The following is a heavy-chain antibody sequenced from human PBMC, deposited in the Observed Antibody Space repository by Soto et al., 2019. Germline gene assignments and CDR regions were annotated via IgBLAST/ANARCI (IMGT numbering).Heavy chain of an antibody. D-gene: IGHD3-9*01. CDR2: VSCSGNNT. V-gene: IGHV3-23*01. CDR3: ARKSRDIDC. Sequence: EVKLLESGGGLVQPGGSLRLSCAASGFIFSNYAMTWVRQAPGKGLECVSSVSCSGNNTYYADSMKGHFTISRDNSKTTLYLQMNGLRPEDTAGYYCARKSRDIDCWGQGTLVTVSA. CDR1: GFIFSNYA. J-gene: IGHJ4*02.